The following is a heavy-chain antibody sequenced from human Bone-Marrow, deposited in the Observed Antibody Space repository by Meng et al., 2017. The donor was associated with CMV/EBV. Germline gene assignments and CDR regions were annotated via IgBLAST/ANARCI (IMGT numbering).Heavy chain of an antibody. CDR1: GFTLSSYG. CDR2: IRHDGSNK. CDR3: ARESHLCSSTSCYYGMDV. V-gene: IGHV3-30*02. Sequence: GGSLRLSCAASGFTLSSYGMHWVRQAPGKGLEWVAFIRHDGSNKYYADSVKGRFTISRDNSKNTLFLQMNSLRAEDTAVYYCARESHLCSSTSCYYGMDVWGQGTTVTVSS. D-gene: IGHD2-2*01. J-gene: IGHJ6*02.